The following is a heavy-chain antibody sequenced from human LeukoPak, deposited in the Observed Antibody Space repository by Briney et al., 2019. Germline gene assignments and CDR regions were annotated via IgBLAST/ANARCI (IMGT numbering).Heavy chain of an antibody. CDR3: ARAAVSYDFWSGYYEGYYYYMDV. J-gene: IGHJ6*03. Sequence: GGSLRLSCAASGFTFSSYSMNWVRQAPGKGLEWVSSICSSSSYIYYADSVKGRFTISRDNAKNSLYLQMNSLRAEDTAVYYCARAAVSYDFWSGYYEGYYYYMDVWGKGTTVTVSS. D-gene: IGHD3-3*01. CDR2: ICSSSSYI. V-gene: IGHV3-21*01. CDR1: GFTFSSYS.